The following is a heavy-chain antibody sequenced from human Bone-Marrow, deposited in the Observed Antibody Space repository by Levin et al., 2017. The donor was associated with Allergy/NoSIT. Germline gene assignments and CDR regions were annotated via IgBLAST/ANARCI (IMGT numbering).Heavy chain of an antibody. Sequence: GESLKISCVVSGITFRSYAMHWVRQTPGKGLEWVAGISYDGTHKDYADSVKGRFTFSRDNSKNTLDLQMNSLRTEDTAVDFCAGGGGWNIHGYTLDYWGQGTLVTVSS. J-gene: IGHJ4*02. CDR3: AGGGGWNIHGYTLDY. CDR2: ISYDGTHK. CDR1: GITFRSYA. D-gene: IGHD3-16*01. V-gene: IGHV3-30*04.